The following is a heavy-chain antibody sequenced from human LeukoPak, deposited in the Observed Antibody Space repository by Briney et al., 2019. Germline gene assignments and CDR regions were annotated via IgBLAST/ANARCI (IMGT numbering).Heavy chain of an antibody. CDR3: ARDGVEFYNWFDP. D-gene: IGHD2-21*01. CDR1: GFTFSSYG. Sequence: GGSLRLSCAASGFTFSSYGMHWVRQAPGKGLEWVAVISYDGSNKYYADSVKGRFTISRDNSKNTLYLQMNSLRAEDTAVYYCARDGVEFYNWFDPWGQGTLVTVSS. J-gene: IGHJ5*02. CDR2: ISYDGSNK. V-gene: IGHV3-30*03.